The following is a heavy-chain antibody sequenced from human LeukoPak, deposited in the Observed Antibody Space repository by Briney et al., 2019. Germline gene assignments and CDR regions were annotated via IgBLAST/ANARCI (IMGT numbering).Heavy chain of an antibody. J-gene: IGHJ4*02. V-gene: IGHV3-9*03. CDR1: GFTFDDYA. D-gene: IGHD4-17*01. CDR3: ATATVTTYWALDY. Sequence: PGGSLRLSCAASGFTFDDYAMHWVRQAPGKGLEWVSGISWNSGSIGYADSVKGRFTISRDNAKNSLYLQMNSLRAEDMALYYCATATVTTYWALDYWGQGTLVTVSS. CDR2: ISWNSGSI.